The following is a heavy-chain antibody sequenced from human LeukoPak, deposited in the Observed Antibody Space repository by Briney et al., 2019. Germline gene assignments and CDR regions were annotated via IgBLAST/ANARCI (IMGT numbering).Heavy chain of an antibody. CDR2: INHSGST. CDR3: ARKLSYSSSWRGRKDWFDP. CDR1: GGSFSGYY. V-gene: IGHV4-34*01. Sequence: ASETLSLTCAVYGGSFSGYYWSWIRQPPGKGLEWIGEINHSGSTNYNPSLKSRVTISVDTSKNQFSLKLSSVTAADTAVYYCARKLSYSSSWRGRKDWFDPWGQGTLVTVSS. J-gene: IGHJ5*02. D-gene: IGHD6-13*01.